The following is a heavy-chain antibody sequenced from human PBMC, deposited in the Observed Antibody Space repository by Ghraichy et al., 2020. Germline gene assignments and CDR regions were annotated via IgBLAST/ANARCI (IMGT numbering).Heavy chain of an antibody. V-gene: IGHV1-2*02. J-gene: IGHJ6*02. D-gene: IGHD1-14*01. CDR2: INPNSGGT. Sequence: ASVKVSCKASGYTFTGYYMHWVRQAPGQGLEWMGWINPNSGGTNYAQKFQGRVTMTRDTSISTAYMELSRLRSDDTAVYYCARPEIPNNYYYDGMDVWGQGTTVTVSS. CDR3: ARPEIPNNYYYDGMDV. CDR1: GYTFTGYY.